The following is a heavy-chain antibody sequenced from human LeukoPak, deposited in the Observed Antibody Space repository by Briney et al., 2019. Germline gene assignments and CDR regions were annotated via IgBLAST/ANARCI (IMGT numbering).Heavy chain of an antibody. J-gene: IGHJ6*02. CDR1: GFTFSSYA. CDR3: ARDRVAGVGSYYYYGMDV. D-gene: IGHD6-19*01. Sequence: GGSLRLSCAASGFTFSSYAMHGVRQAPGKGLEWVAVISYDGSNKYYADSVKGRFTISRDNSKNTLYLQMNSLRAEDTAVYYCARDRVAGVGSYYYYGMDVWGQGTTVTVSS. V-gene: IGHV3-30-3*01. CDR2: ISYDGSNK.